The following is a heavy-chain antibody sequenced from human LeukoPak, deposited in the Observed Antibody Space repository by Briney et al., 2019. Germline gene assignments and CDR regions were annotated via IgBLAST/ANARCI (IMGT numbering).Heavy chain of an antibody. V-gene: IGHV4-59*08. Sequence: SETLSLTCTASGGSMSSYYWSWLRQPPGKGLEWIGFIYYSGSTHYKSSLKSRVTISVDTSKNQFSLRLSSVTAADTAVYYCARHSGSSPHYFDHWGQGTLVTASS. CDR1: GGSMSSYY. D-gene: IGHD1-26*01. J-gene: IGHJ4*02. CDR3: ARHSGSSPHYFDH. CDR2: IYYSGST.